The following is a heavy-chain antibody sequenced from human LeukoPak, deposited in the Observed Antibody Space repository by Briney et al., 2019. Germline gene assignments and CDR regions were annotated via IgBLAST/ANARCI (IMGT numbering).Heavy chain of an antibody. CDR2: ISSSSSNL. CDR3: ARVAGYCDSTSNCYSDY. V-gene: IGHV3-21*01. CDR1: GFTFNIYA. J-gene: IGHJ4*02. Sequence: GGSLRLSCAASGFTFNIYAMNWVRQSPGKGLEWVSSISSSSSNLYYADSVKGRFTISRDNAKNSLYLQMNSLRAEDTAVHYCARVAGYCDSTSNCYSDYWGKGTLVTVSS. D-gene: IGHD2-2*01.